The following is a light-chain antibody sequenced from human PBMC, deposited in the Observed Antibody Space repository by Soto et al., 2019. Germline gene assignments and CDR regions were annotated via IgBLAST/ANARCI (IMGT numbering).Light chain of an antibody. CDR1: QTIGTY. J-gene: IGKJ1*01. V-gene: IGKV1-39*01. CDR3: QQSFNLPRT. CDR2: ASS. Sequence: IQMTQSPSSLSASVGDRISITCRASQTIGTYLNWYQQIPGKAPKLLIYASSSLQTGVPSRFSGSGSGTHFTLTINSLQPEDFGTYYGQQSFNLPRTFGPGTRVETK.